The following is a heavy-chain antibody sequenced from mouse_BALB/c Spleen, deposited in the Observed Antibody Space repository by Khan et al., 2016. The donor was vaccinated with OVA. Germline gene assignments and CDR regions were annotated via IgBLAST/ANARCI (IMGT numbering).Heavy chain of an antibody. CDR3: TRGGYYGKSQFAY. Sequence: LQQPGSELVRPGASVKLSCKASGYSFTSYWMHWMKQRPGQGLEWIGNIYPGSGSTNFDEMFKSKGTLTVDTSSSTADMHLSSLTSEDSAVYYCTRGGYYGKSQFAYWGQGTLVTVSA. V-gene: IGHV1S22*01. J-gene: IGHJ3*01. CDR1: GYSFTSYW. D-gene: IGHD2-1*01. CDR2: IYPGSGST.